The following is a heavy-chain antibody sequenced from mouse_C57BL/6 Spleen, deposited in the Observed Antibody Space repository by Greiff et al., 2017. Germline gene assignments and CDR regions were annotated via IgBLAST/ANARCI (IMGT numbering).Heavy chain of an antibody. CDR1: GFTFSDYG. CDR2: ISSGSSTI. D-gene: IGHD3-2*02. Sequence: EVKLMESGGGLVKPGGSLKLSCAASGFTFSDYGMHWVRQAPEKGLEWVAYISSGSSTIYYADTVKGRFTISRDNAKNTLFLQMTSLRSEDTAMYYCARGTAQARSWFAYWGQGTLVTVSA. CDR3: ARGTAQARSWFAY. V-gene: IGHV5-17*01. J-gene: IGHJ3*01.